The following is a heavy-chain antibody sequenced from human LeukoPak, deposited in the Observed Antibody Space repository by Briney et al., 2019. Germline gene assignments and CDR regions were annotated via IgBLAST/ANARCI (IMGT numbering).Heavy chain of an antibody. CDR1: GFTFSSHE. V-gene: IGHV3-48*03. J-gene: IGHJ4*02. Sequence: GGSLRLSCAACGFTFSSHEMNWVRLAPGRGLEWVSYISNSGTTIYYTDSVKGRFTISRDNAKNTLFLQMDRLRAEDTAVYYCAKGGGEATVEVSTAGVFQYWGQGTLVTASS. CDR2: ISNSGTTI. D-gene: IGHD5/OR15-5a*01. CDR3: AKGGGEATVEVSTAGVFQY.